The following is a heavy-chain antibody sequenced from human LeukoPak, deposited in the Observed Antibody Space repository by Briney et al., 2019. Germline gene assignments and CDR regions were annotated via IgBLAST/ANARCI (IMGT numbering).Heavy chain of an antibody. J-gene: IGHJ4*02. CDR2: INPYNGNT. V-gene: IGHV1-18*01. CDR3: ARLGSRGYFAIDY. D-gene: IGHD3-22*01. Sequence: ASVPDSRKASGYTFITYGINWVRQAPGQGPEWMGWINPYNGNTKYAQKFQGRVTMTTDTSTSTSYMELRSLRSDDTAVYYCARLGSRGYFAIDYWGQGALVTVAS. CDR1: GYTFITYG.